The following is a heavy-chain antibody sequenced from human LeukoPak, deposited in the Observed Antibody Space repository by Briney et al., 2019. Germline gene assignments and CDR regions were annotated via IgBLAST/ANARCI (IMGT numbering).Heavy chain of an antibody. CDR2: ISSSSSYI. V-gene: IGHV3-21*01. CDR1: GFTFSSYS. CDR3: ARDRGYDYIWGSYRSPHYFDY. Sequence: GGSLRLSCAASGFTFSSYSMNWVRQAPGKGLEWVSSISSSSSYIYYADSVKGRFTISRDNAKNSLYLQMNSLRAEDTAVYYCARDRGYDYIWGSYRSPHYFDYWGQGTLVTVSS. J-gene: IGHJ4*02. D-gene: IGHD3-16*02.